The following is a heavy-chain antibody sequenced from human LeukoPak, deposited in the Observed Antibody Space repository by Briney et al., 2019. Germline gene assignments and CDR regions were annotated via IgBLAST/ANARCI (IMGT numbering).Heavy chain of an antibody. V-gene: IGHV4-59*08. D-gene: IGHD5-24*01. Sequence: SETLSLTCTVSGGSISSYYWSWIRQPPGKGLEWIGYIYYSGSTNYNPSLKSRVTISVDTSKNQFSLKLSSVTAADTAVYYCAGSDGYPTGDYWGQGTLVTVSS. CDR3: AGSDGYPTGDY. CDR2: IYYSGST. J-gene: IGHJ4*02. CDR1: GGSISSYY.